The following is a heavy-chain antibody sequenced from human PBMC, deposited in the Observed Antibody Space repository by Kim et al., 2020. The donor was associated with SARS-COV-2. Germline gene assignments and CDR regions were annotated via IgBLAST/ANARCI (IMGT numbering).Heavy chain of an antibody. Sequence: NYYNPSLKGRVTISGDTSKKQFSLRLSSVTAADAAVYYCARHLRNWYFDLWGRGTLVTVSS. J-gene: IGHJ2*01. CDR2: N. V-gene: IGHV4-39*01. CDR3: ARHLRNWYFDL.